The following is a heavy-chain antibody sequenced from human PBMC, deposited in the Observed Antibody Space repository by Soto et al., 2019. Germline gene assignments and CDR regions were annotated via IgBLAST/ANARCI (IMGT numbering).Heavy chain of an antibody. CDR3: ARHVYYYETTGHWYV. CDR2: IDPSDSYT. J-gene: IGHJ6*02. CDR1: GYSFTNYW. Sequence: GESLKISCKGSGYSFTNYWISWVRQMPGKGLEWMGRIDPSDSYTTYSPSFQGHVTISVDKSISTAYLQWSSLKASDTAMYYCARHVYYYETTGHWYVWGQGTTVTVSS. D-gene: IGHD3-22*01. V-gene: IGHV5-10-1*01.